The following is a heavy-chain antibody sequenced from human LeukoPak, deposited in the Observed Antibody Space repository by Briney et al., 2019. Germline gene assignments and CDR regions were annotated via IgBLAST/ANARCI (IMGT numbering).Heavy chain of an antibody. CDR2: INAGNGNT. CDR1: GYTFTSYA. Sequence: GASVKVSCKASGYTFTSYAMHWVRQAPGQRLEWMGWINAGNGNTKYSQKFQGRVTMTTDTSSSTAYMELRSLRSDDTAVYYCARVVLGRWYYYDSSGYYDYWGQGTLVTVSS. V-gene: IGHV1-3*01. J-gene: IGHJ4*02. D-gene: IGHD3-22*01. CDR3: ARVVLGRWYYYDSSGYYDY.